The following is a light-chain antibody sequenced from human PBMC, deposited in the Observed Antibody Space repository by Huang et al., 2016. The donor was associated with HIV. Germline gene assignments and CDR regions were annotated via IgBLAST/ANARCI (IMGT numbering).Light chain of an antibody. CDR3: QQYNNWPSIT. CDR2: GAS. J-gene: IGKJ5*01. Sequence: EIVMTQSPATLSMSPGERATLSCRARQSVSSNLAWYQQKPGQPPRLLIYGASTRATGIPSRFSGSGSGTEFTLTISSLQSEDFAVYYCQQYNNWPSITFGQGTRLEIK. CDR1: QSVSSN. V-gene: IGKV3-15*01.